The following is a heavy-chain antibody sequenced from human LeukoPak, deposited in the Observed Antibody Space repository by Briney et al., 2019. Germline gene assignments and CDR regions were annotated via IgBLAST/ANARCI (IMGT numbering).Heavy chain of an antibody. J-gene: IGHJ1*01. D-gene: IGHD3-10*01. V-gene: IGHV3-53*01. CDR3: ARAYGSGTFQH. CDR2: IYSGGST. CDR1: GFIVSSNY. Sequence: GGSLRLSCAASGFIVSSNYMSWVRQAPGKGLEWVSVIYSGGSTYYADSVKGRFTISRDNSKNALYLQMNSLRAEDTAVYYCARAYGSGTFQHWGQGTLVTVSS.